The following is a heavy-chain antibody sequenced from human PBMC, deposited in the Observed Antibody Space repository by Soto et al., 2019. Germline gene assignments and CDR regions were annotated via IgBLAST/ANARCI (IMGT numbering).Heavy chain of an antibody. Sequence: QVQLVQSGAEVKKPGASVKVSCKTSGYSFSEFRMHWVRQAPGQGLEWMGWVNPINGNTNYAQDLQGRVTMTRDASTQTVYMELSSLTSDDTSTVYCARENWHFDYWGQGTLITVSS. CDR1: GYSFSEFR. CDR2: VNPINGNT. J-gene: IGHJ4*02. CDR3: ARENWHFDY. V-gene: IGHV1-2*02.